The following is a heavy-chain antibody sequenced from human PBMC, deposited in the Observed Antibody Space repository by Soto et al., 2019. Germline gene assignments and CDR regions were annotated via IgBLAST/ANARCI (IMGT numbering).Heavy chain of an antibody. Sequence: GGSLRLSCAASGFTFSSYGMHWVRQAPGKGLEWVAVISYDGSNKYYADSVKGRFTISRDNSKNTLYLQMNSLRAEDTAVYYCAKTLYSSSWFDYYYYGMDVWGQGTTVTVSS. CDR3: AKTLYSSSWFDYYYYGMDV. J-gene: IGHJ6*02. CDR1: GFTFSSYG. V-gene: IGHV3-30*18. D-gene: IGHD6-13*01. CDR2: ISYDGSNK.